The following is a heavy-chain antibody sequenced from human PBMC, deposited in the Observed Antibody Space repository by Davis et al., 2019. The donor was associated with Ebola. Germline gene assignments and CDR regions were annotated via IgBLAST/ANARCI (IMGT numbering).Heavy chain of an antibody. J-gene: IGHJ6*02. Sequence: GESLKISCAASGFTFSSYWMSWVRQAPGKGLEWVANIKQDGSEKYYVDSVKGRFTISRDNAKNSLYLQMNSLRAEDTAVYYCARDEVSVGMDVWGQGTTVTVSS. CDR2: IKQDGSEK. CDR3: ARDEVSVGMDV. V-gene: IGHV3-7*01. CDR1: GFTFSSYW. D-gene: IGHD2/OR15-2a*01.